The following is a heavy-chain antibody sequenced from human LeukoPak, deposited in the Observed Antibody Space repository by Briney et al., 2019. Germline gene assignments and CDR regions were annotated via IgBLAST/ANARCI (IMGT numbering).Heavy chain of an antibody. J-gene: IGHJ4*02. CDR1: RGTFSSYS. Sequence: ASVKVSCKASRGTFSSYSISWVRQAPGQGLEWVGGLIPIFGTANYAQKFQGRVSITTDESTSTAYMELSSLRSEDTAVYYCARGYDNFWSGYSHWGQGTLVTVSS. D-gene: IGHD3-3*01. CDR3: ARGYDNFWSGYSH. CDR2: LIPIFGTA. V-gene: IGHV1-69*05.